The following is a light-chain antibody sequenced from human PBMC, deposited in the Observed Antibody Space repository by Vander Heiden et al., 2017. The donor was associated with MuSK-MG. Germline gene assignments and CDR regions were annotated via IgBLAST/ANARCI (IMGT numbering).Light chain of an antibody. Sequence: YALPPPPSDSVSPGPTATITCPGTTFGDKDAFWDQQKPGQTPVLVIYQDTNPPSGIPARFSDSNSANTATLTISGTEAVDESYYYCQEWDSSTVVFGGGTKLTVI. CDR1: TFGDKD. J-gene: IGLJ2*01. V-gene: IGLV3-1*01. CDR3: QEWDSSTVV. CDR2: QDT.